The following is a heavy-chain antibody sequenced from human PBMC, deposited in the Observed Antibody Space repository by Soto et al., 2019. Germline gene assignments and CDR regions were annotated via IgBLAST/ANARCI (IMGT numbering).Heavy chain of an antibody. Sequence: VGSLRLSCAASGFTFSNAWMNWVRQAPGKGLEWVGRIKSKTDGGTTDYAAPVKGRFTISRDDSKNTLYLQMNSLKTEDTAVYYCTTDLEATNSYYFDYWGQGTLVTVSS. D-gene: IGHD5-12*01. CDR3: TTDLEATNSYYFDY. J-gene: IGHJ4*02. CDR2: IKSKTDGGTT. V-gene: IGHV3-15*07. CDR1: GFTFSNAW.